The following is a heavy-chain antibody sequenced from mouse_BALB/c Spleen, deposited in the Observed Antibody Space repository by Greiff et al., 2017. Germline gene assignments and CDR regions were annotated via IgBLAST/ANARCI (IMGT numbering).Heavy chain of an antibody. J-gene: IGHJ4*01. CDR1: GFTFSDYY. CDR3: ARDDFGLDY. V-gene: IGHV5-4*02. Sequence: EVKLQESGGGLVKPGGSLKLSCAASGFTFSDYYMYWVRQTPEKRLEWVATISDGGSYTYYPDSVKGRFTISRDNAKNNLYLPMSSLKSENTAMYYCARDDFGLDYWGQGTSVTVSS. D-gene: IGHD2-13*01. CDR2: ISDGGSYT.